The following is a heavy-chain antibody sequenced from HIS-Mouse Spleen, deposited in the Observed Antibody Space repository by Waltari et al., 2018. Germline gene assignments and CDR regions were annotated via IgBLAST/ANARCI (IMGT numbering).Heavy chain of an antibody. D-gene: IGHD1-26*01. J-gene: IGHJ4*02. CDR3: ARDRELYFDY. Sequence: QLQLQESGPGLGKPSETLSLTCTFPGGSISSSSYYWGWTRQPPGKGLEWIGSIYYSGSTYYNPSLKSRVTISVDTSKNQFSLKLSSVTAADTAVYYCARDRELYFDYWGQGTLVTVSS. CDR2: IYYSGST. CDR1: GGSISSSSYY. V-gene: IGHV4-39*07.